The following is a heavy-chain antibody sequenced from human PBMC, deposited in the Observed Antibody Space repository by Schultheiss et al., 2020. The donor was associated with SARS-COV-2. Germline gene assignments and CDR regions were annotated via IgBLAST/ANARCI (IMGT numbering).Heavy chain of an antibody. CDR1: RGSVSSGSYH. D-gene: IGHD3-10*01. CDR3: ADTYYYGSGNLN. J-gene: IGHJ4*02. V-gene: IGHV4-39*01. CDR2: VYYSGGT. Sequence: SETLSLTCTVSRGSVSSGSYHWGWTRQPPGKGLEWIGIVYYSGGTYYSPSLKSRVTISINTSKNQFSLKLTSVTAADTAVYFCADTYYYGSGNLNWGQGTLVTVSS.